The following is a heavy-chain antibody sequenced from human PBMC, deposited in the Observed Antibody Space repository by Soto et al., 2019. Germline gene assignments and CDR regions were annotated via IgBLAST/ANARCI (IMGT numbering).Heavy chain of an antibody. CDR3: ARDRNCSSTSCYPYGMDV. D-gene: IGHD2-2*01. J-gene: IGHJ6*02. V-gene: IGHV4-4*02. CDR2: IYHSGST. CDR1: GGSISSSNW. Sequence: QVQLQESGPGLVKPSGTLSLTCAVSGGSISSSNWWSGVRQPPGKGLEWIGEIYHSGSTNYNPSLKSRVTISVDKSKNQFSLKLSSVTAADTAVYYCARDRNCSSTSCYPYGMDVWGQGTTVTVSS.